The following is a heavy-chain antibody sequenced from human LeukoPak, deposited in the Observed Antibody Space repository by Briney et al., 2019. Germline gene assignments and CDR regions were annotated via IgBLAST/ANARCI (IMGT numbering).Heavy chain of an antibody. CDR3: ATVGNYPSDDAFEI. CDR1: GLTFRNYW. J-gene: IGHJ3*02. Sequence: GGSLRLSCAASGLTFRNYWTSWVRQAPGKGLEWVANIKQDGSDKFYVDSVNGRFTISRDNAKNSLYLQMNSLRAEDTAVYYCATVGNYPSDDAFEIWGQGTMVTVSS. CDR2: IKQDGSDK. D-gene: IGHD5-24*01. V-gene: IGHV3-7*01.